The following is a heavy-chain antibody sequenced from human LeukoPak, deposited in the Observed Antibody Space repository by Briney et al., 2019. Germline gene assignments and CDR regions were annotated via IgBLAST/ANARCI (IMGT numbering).Heavy chain of an antibody. V-gene: IGHV3-53*01. CDR1: GFTVSSNS. Sequence: GGSLRLSCAASGFTVSSNSMTWVRQAPGKGLEWVSVIYSSGSTYYADSVKGRFTISRDNSKNTLYLQMNSLRAEDTAVYYCVRGKAYWGQGTLVTVSS. J-gene: IGHJ4*02. CDR3: VRGKAY. CDR2: IYSSGST.